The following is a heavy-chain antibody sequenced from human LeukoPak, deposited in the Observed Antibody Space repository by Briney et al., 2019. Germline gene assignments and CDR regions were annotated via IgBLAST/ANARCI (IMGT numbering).Heavy chain of an antibody. CDR3: AREDGDRSTSDYFDY. D-gene: IGHD4-17*01. V-gene: IGHV1-69*04. CDR2: IILIFGIA. Sequence: GSSVKVSCKASGGTFSSYAISWVRQAPGQGLEWMGRIILIFGIANYAQKFQGRVTITADKSTSTAYVELSSLRSEDTAVYYCAREDGDRSTSDYFDYWGQGTLVTVSS. CDR1: GGTFSSYA. J-gene: IGHJ4*02.